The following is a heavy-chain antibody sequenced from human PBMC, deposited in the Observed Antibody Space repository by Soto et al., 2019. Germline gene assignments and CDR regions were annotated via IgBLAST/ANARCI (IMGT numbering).Heavy chain of an antibody. CDR3: ARARSCCGAACFDY. CDR1: SASISSADYY. V-gene: IGHV4-31*03. Sequence: QVQLQESGPGLVKPSQTLSLTCTVSSASISSADYYWSWIRQHPGKGLEWIAYIYYSGSTSYNPSLKSRVIISMDTSRDQFSLTLTSVTAADTAVYYCARARSCCGAACFDYWGQGTLVTVSS. D-gene: IGHD2-21*02. CDR2: IYYSGST. J-gene: IGHJ4*02.